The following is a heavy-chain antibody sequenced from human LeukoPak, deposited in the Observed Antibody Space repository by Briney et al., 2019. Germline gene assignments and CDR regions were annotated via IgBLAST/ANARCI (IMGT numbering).Heavy chain of an antibody. V-gene: IGHV3-74*01. Sequence: PGGSLRLSCAAAGFTFSNYWMHWVRQAPGKGLVWVSRIKSDGRTNYADSVKGRFTISRDNAKNTVPLQMNSLRAEDTGVYYCARAPSEIGGYYPEYFRHWGQGTLVTVSS. CDR2: IKSDGRT. D-gene: IGHD3-22*01. J-gene: IGHJ1*01. CDR3: ARAPSEIGGYYPEYFRH. CDR1: GFTFSNYW.